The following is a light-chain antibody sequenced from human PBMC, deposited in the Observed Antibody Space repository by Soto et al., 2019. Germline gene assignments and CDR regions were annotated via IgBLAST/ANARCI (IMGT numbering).Light chain of an antibody. Sequence: DVQMTQSPSSLSASVGDRVTITCRASQDIDIFLNWYHQKPGRAPNLLVYGASTLQEGVPSRFTGSGSGTDVSLTISGLQPEDFGTYYCQQSYSAPPLTFGAGTKVDIK. CDR1: QDIDIF. CDR3: QQSYSAPPLT. V-gene: IGKV1-39*01. J-gene: IGKJ4*01. CDR2: GAS.